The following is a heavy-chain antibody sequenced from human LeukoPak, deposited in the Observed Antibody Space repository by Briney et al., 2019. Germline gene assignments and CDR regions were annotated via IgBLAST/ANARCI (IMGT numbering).Heavy chain of an antibody. CDR1: GFTFSRYA. D-gene: IGHD3/OR15-3a*01. J-gene: IGHJ4*02. CDR2: ISYDGSNK. V-gene: IGHV3-30*04. Sequence: PGGSLRLSCAASGFTFSRYAMHWVRQAPGKGLEWVAVISYDGSNKYYADSVKGRFTISRDNSKNTLYLQMNSLRAEDTAVYYCARGTDGTLLDYWGQGTRVTVSS. CDR3: ARGTDGTLLDY.